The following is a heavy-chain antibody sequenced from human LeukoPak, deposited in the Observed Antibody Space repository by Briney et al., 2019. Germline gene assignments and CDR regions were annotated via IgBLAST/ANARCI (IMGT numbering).Heavy chain of an antibody. CDR2: ISAYNGNT. D-gene: IGHD3-16*01. J-gene: IGHJ5*02. CDR3: ARGRIWGMGFANWFDP. V-gene: IGHV1-18*01. Sequence: GASVKVSCKASGYTFTSYGISWVRQAPGQGLEWMGWISAYNGNTNYAQKLQGRVTMTTDTSTSTAYMELSSLRSEDTAVYYCARGRIWGMGFANWFDPWGQGTLVTVSS. CDR1: GYTFTSYG.